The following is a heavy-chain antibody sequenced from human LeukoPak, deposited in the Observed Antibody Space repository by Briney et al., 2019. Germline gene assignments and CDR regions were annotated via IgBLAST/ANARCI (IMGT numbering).Heavy chain of an antibody. V-gene: IGHV4-38-2*02. D-gene: IGHD2-2*01. Sequence: SETLSLTCSVSGYSISSAYYWGWIRQPPGKGLEWIGTMYHSGSTYYNPSLKSRVTISVDTSKNQFSLKLSSVTAADTAVYYCASKRADIVVVPAAGYFDYWGQGTLVTVSS. CDR2: MYHSGST. J-gene: IGHJ4*02. CDR3: ASKRADIVVVPAAGYFDY. CDR1: GYSISSAYY.